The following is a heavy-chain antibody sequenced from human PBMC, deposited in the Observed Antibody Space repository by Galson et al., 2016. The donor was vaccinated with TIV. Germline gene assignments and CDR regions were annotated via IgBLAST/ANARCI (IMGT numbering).Heavy chain of an antibody. V-gene: IGHV3-66*02. CDR1: GLSVSINY. Sequence: SLRLSCAASGLSVSINYMTWVRQAPGKGLEWVSLISDGGNTYYPDSVKGRFTISSDNSKNPLYLQMNSLRVEDTAVYYCARDRVVDATYYYYYYGMDVWGQGTAVTVSS. CDR3: ARDRVVDATYYYYYYGMDV. J-gene: IGHJ6*02. D-gene: IGHD2-15*01. CDR2: ISDGGNT.